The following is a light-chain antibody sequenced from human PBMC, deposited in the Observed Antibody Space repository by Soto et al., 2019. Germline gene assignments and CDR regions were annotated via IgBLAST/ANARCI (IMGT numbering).Light chain of an antibody. J-gene: IGKJ2*01. CDR2: DAS. CDR1: QSLSSY. CDR3: QQYNNWPPYT. Sequence: EIVLTQSPATLSLSPGERATLSCRASQSLSSYLAWYQQKPGQSPRLLIYDASSRATGISARFSGSGSGTDFTLTISSLEPEDFAVYYCQQYNNWPPYTFGQGTKLEIK. V-gene: IGKV3-11*01.